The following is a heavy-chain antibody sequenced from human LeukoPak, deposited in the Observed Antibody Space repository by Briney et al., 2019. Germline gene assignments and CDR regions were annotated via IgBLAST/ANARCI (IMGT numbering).Heavy chain of an antibody. Sequence: GGSLRLSCAASGFTFDDYAMHWVRQAPGKGLEWVSLISGDGGSTYYADSVKGRFTISRDNSKNSLYLQMNSLRTEDTALYYCAKDIYGSGSYYNVVRYGMDVWGQGTTVTVSS. CDR3: AKDIYGSGSYYNVVRYGMDV. D-gene: IGHD3-10*01. V-gene: IGHV3-43*02. CDR2: ISGDGGST. J-gene: IGHJ6*02. CDR1: GFTFDDYA.